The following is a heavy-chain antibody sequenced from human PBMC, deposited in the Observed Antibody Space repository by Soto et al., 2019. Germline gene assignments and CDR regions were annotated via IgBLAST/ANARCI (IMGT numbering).Heavy chain of an antibody. CDR1: GFTFSSYS. V-gene: IGHV3-21*01. Sequence: GGSLRLSCAASGFTFSSYSMNWVRQAPGKGLEWVSSISSSSSYIYYADSVKGRFTISRDNTKNSLYLQMNSLRAEDTAVYYCARGEALEVTGTVGWGQGTLVTVSS. CDR2: ISSSSSYI. CDR3: ARGEALEVTGTVG. D-gene: IGHD1-7*01. J-gene: IGHJ4*02.